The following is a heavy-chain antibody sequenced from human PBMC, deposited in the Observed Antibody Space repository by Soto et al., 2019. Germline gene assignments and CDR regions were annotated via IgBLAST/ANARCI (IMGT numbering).Heavy chain of an antibody. Sequence: EVQLMESGGDLVKPGGSLRLSCAASGFTFSNAWMSWVRQAPGKGLEWVGHIKSITDGGTTNYAAPVKGRFTISRDDSKKTLYLQMNSLKTEDTAIYYCTTDHLVAVPAAATWFDPWGQGTLVTVSS. CDR1: GFTFSNAW. CDR2: IKSITDGGTT. D-gene: IGHD2-2*01. V-gene: IGHV3-15*01. J-gene: IGHJ5*02. CDR3: TTDHLVAVPAAATWFDP.